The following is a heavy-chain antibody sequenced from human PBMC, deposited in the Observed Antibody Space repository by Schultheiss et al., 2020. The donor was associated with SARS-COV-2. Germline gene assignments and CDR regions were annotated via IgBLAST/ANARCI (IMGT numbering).Heavy chain of an antibody. V-gene: IGHV4-4*07. CDR2: IYTSGST. D-gene: IGHD3-10*01. CDR1: GGSISSYY. CDR3: ARVRILWFGEGPFDY. J-gene: IGHJ4*02. Sequence: SETLSLTCTVSGGSISSYYWSWIRQPAGKGLEWIGRIYTSGSTYYNPSLKSLVTISVDTSKNQFSLKLSSVTAADTAVYYCARVRILWFGEGPFDYWGQGTLVTVSS.